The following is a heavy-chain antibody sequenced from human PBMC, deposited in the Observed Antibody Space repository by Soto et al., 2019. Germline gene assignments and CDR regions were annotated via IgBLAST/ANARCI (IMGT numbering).Heavy chain of an antibody. CDR2: IKQDGSEK. CDR1: GFTFSSYW. CDR3: ARDRVPAAILGYMDV. D-gene: IGHD2-2*01. V-gene: IGHV3-7*01. Sequence: GGSLRLSCAASGFTFSSYWMSWVRQAPGKGLEWVANIKQDGSEKYYVDSVKGRFTISRDNAKNSLYLQMNSLRAEDTAVYYCARDRVPAAILGYMDVWGKGTTVTVSS. J-gene: IGHJ6*03.